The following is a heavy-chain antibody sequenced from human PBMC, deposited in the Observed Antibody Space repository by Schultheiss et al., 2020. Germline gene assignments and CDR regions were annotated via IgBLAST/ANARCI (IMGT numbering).Heavy chain of an antibody. J-gene: IGHJ6*02. CDR2: IYYSGST. CDR1: GGSISSYY. Sequence: SETLSLTCTVSGGSISSYYWSWIRQPPGKGLEWIGYIYYSGSTNYNPSLKSRVTISVDTSKNQFSLKLSSVTAADTAVYYCARKYYDFWSGYFLDYYYGMDVWGQGPTVTFSS. V-gene: IGHV4-59*12. D-gene: IGHD3-3*01. CDR3: ARKYYDFWSGYFLDYYYGMDV.